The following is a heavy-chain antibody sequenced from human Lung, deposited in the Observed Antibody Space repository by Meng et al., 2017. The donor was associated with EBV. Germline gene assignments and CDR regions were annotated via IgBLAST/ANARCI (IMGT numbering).Heavy chain of an antibody. CDR2: MNPNIVFT. CDR3: ARGKTTTSRYNWFDP. J-gene: IGHJ5*02. CDR1: GSTVTNYY. D-gene: IGHD1-1*01. V-gene: IGHV1-8*01. Sequence: LFRAGVEWRRPGVPVRVACKTSGSTVTNYYINWVGQATGQWLEGMGWMNPNIVFTGYEQTFQGRVTMTRNISMNTAYMELSSLRSEDTGVYYCARGKTTTSRYNWFDPWGQGTLVTVSS.